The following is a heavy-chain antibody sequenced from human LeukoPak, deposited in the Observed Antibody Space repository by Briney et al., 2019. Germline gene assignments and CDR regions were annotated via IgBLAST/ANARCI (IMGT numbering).Heavy chain of an antibody. V-gene: IGHV3-66*01. CDR2: IYSGGST. J-gene: IGHJ3*02. D-gene: IGHD1-26*01. CDR1: GFTVSSNY. Sequence: PGGSLRLSCAASGFTVSSNYMSWVRQAPGKGLEWVSVIYSGGSTYYADSVKGRFTISRDNSKNTLYLQMNSLRAEDTAVYYCARDPIVGVVEAFDIWGQGTMVTVSS. CDR3: ARDPIVGVVEAFDI.